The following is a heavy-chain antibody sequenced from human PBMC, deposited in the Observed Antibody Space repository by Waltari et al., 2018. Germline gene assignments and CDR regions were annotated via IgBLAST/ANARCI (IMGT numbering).Heavy chain of an antibody. Sequence: QVQMVESGGGVVQSGRSLRLSCDASGCTLRRHAMTWVRQAPGKGLEWVAVISYDGSNKYYADSVKGRFTISRDNSKNTLYLQMNSLRAEDTAVYYCAREGRAARAFDYWGQGTLVTVSS. CDR2: ISYDGSNK. CDR1: GCTLRRHA. CDR3: AREGRAARAFDY. D-gene: IGHD6-6*01. J-gene: IGHJ4*02. V-gene: IGHV3-30-3*01.